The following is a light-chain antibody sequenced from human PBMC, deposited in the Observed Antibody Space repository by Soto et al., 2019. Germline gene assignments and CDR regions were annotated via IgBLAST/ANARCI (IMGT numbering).Light chain of an antibody. CDR3: SSYTSSSRYV. Sequence: QSVLTQPASVSGSPGQSITISCTGTSSDVGGYNYVSWYQQHPGKAPKLMIYEVSNRPSGVSNRFSGSKSGNTASLTISGLQAEDEADYYCSSYTSSSRYVFGTGTKVNVL. J-gene: IGLJ1*01. CDR1: SSDVGGYNY. CDR2: EVS. V-gene: IGLV2-14*01.